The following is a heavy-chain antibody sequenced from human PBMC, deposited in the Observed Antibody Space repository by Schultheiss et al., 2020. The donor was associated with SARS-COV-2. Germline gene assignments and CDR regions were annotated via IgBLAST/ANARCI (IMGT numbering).Heavy chain of an antibody. J-gene: IGHJ5*02. V-gene: IGHV3-30*18. CDR2: ISYDGNYK. CDR3: TKDAQSFGEAPNWFDP. D-gene: IGHD3-10*01. Sequence: GGSLRLSCAASGFSFRSYAFHWVRQAPGKGLEWVAVISYDGNYKDYVDSVKGRFTISRDISRDTVYLQVNSLRPDDTAMYYCTKDAQSFGEAPNWFDPWGQGTLVTVSS. CDR1: GFSFRSYA.